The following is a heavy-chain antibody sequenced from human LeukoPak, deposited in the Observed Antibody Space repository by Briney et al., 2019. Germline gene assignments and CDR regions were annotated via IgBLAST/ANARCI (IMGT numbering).Heavy chain of an antibody. V-gene: IGHV3-21*01. Sequence: GGSLRLSCAASGFTFSSYSMNWVRQAPGKGLEWVSSISSSSSYIYYADSVKGRFAISRDNSKNTLYLQMNSLRAEDTAVYYCARVSTRYSSGWPGDYWGQGTLVTVSS. CDR1: GFTFSSYS. CDR2: ISSSSSYI. J-gene: IGHJ4*02. D-gene: IGHD6-19*01. CDR3: ARVSTRYSSGWPGDY.